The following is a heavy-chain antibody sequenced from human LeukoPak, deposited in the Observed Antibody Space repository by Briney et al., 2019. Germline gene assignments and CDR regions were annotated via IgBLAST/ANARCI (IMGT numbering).Heavy chain of an antibody. D-gene: IGHD3-3*01. CDR1: GLTFSNLK. CDR2: ISAGGRTT. J-gene: IGHJ4*02. Sequence: GGSRRLSCAVSGLTFSNLKMNWVRQAPGKGLEWVSYISAGGRTTFYADSVTGRFTISRDNAKNSLYLQMSSLRVEDTAVYYCASWAGNTQSDSWSGPFDYWGQGSLVTVSS. V-gene: IGHV3-48*03. CDR3: ASWAGNTQSDSWSGPFDY.